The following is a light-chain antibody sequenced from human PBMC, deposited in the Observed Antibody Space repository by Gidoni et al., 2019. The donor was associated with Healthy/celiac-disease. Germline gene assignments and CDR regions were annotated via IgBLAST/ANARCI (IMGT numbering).Light chain of an antibody. CDR2: LGS. Sequence: DIVMTHSPLSLPVTPGEPASISCRSSQSLLHSNGYNYLDWYLQKPGQSPQLLIYLGSNRASGVPDRCSGSGSGTDFTLKISRVEAEDVGVYYCMQALQTLLFTFGPGTKVDIK. CDR3: MQALQTLLFT. CDR1: QSLLHSNGYNY. V-gene: IGKV2-28*01. J-gene: IGKJ3*01.